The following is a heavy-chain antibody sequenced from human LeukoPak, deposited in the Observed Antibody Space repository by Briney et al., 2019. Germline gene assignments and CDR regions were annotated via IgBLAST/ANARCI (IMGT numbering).Heavy chain of an antibody. CDR1: GGSISSYY. V-gene: IGHV4-59*01. D-gene: IGHD3-9*01. J-gene: IGHJ5*02. CDR2: IYYSGST. Sequence: SETLSLTCTVSGGSISSYYWSWIRQPPGKGLERIGYIYYSGSTNYNPSLKSRVTISVDTSKNQFSLKLSSVTAADTAVYYCARARDYYDRSDSDNWFDPWGQGTLVTVSS. CDR3: ARARDYYDRSDSDNWFDP.